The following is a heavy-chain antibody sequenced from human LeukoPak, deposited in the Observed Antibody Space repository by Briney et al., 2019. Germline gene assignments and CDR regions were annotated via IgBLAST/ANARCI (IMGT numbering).Heavy chain of an antibody. CDR3: ARDPTTVTKGLDI. J-gene: IGHJ3*02. CDR2: ISSIGST. D-gene: IGHD4-17*01. CDR1: GGSISSHY. Sequence: SETLSLTCTVSGGSISSHYWSWIRQPPGKGLEWIGYISSIGSTNYNPSLKSRVTISVDTSKNQFSLKLTSVTAADTAVYFCARDPTTVTKGLDIWGQGTMVTVSS. V-gene: IGHV4-59*11.